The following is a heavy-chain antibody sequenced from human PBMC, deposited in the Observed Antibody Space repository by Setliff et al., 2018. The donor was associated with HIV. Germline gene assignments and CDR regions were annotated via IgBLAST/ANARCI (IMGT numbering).Heavy chain of an antibody. V-gene: IGHV4-59*11. CDR3: ARLRVSYDFSNWFDP. CDR2: IYYSGST. D-gene: IGHD3-3*01. J-gene: IGHJ5*02. CDR1: GGSIRSHY. Sequence: SETLSLTCTVSGGSIRSHYWSWIRQPPGKRLEWIGYIYYSGSTNYNPSLKSRVTISVDTAKNQFSLKLSSVTAADTAAYYCARLRVSYDFSNWFDPWGQGTQVTVSS.